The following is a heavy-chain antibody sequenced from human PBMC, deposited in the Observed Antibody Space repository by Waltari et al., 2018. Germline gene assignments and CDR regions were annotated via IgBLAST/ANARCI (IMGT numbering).Heavy chain of an antibody. CDR2: ISASGSNV. Sequence: VQLLESGGGSVQPGGYLRLSCEVSGFTFSNSAMSWVRQAPGKGLEWVSGISASGSNVYYADSAKGRFTISRDNSKNKLGLQMDRLRAEDTAVYYCAKPLSIAAGSYLPFDSWGQGVLVTVSS. J-gene: IGHJ4*02. V-gene: IGHV3-23*01. CDR1: GFTFSNSA. CDR3: AKPLSIAAGSYLPFDS. D-gene: IGHD3-10*01.